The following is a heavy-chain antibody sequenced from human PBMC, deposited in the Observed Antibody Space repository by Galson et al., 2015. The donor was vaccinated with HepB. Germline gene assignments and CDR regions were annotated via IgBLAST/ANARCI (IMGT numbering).Heavy chain of an antibody. Sequence: SPRLPCAASGLTFSPSAVSWVRHAPGTGLEWVSGVRGRRGSTSYADSVKDRFTISRDIAKNTLYLQVNSLRTEDTAVYYCAKVGDGYTIDFWGQGTLVTVSS. D-gene: IGHD5-24*01. CDR3: AKVGDGYTIDF. V-gene: IGHV3-23*01. CDR2: VRGRRGST. J-gene: IGHJ4*02. CDR1: GLTFSPSA.